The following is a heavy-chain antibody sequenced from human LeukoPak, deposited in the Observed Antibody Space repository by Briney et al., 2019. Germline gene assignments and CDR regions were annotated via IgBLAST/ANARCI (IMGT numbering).Heavy chain of an antibody. V-gene: IGHV3-48*03. CDR3: ARERIYGDYFDY. CDR2: ISSSGNTI. J-gene: IGHJ4*02. Sequence: PGGSLRLSCAASGFTFSSYAFNWVRQVPGKGLEWVSYISSSGNTIYYADSVKGRFTVSRDNAKNSLFLQMNGLRAEDTAIYYCARERIYGDYFDYWGQGALVTVSS. D-gene: IGHD4-17*01. CDR1: GFTFSSYA.